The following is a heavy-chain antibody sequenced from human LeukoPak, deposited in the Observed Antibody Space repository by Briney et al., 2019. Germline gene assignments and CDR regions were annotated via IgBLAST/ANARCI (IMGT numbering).Heavy chain of an antibody. J-gene: IGHJ4*02. CDR1: GGSISSYF. V-gene: IGHV4-4*07. CDR2: IYPSGGT. Sequence: SETLSLTCTVSGGSISSYFWSWIRQPAGKGLEYIGRIYPSGGTNYNPSLKSRVTVSVDTSKTQFSLKLSSVTAADTAVYYCVRLDSSGYHYLDYWGQGTLVTVSS. CDR3: VRLDSSGYHYLDY. D-gene: IGHD3-22*01.